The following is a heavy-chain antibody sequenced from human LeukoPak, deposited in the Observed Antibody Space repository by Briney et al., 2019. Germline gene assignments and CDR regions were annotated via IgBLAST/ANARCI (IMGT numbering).Heavy chain of an antibody. CDR1: GFTFSSYA. CDR2: ISGSGGST. V-gene: IGHV3-23*01. D-gene: IGHD6-6*01. J-gene: IGHJ1*01. CDR3: AKDPRSSSISYFQH. Sequence: PGGSLRLSCAASGFTFSSYAMSWVRQAPGKGLEWVSGISGSGGSTYYADSVKRRFTISRDNSKNTLYLQMNSLRAEDTAVYYCAKDPRSSSISYFQHWGQGTLVTVSS.